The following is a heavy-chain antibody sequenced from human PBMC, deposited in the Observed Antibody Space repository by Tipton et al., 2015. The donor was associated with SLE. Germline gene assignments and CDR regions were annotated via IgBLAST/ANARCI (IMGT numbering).Heavy chain of an antibody. CDR1: GGSFSGFY. V-gene: IGHV4-34*01. CDR3: ARVRRGSGEWYFDL. D-gene: IGHD3-16*01. CDR2: INHSGST. J-gene: IGHJ2*01. Sequence: TLSLTCAVYGGSFSGFYWSWIRQPPGKGLEWIGEINHSGSTNYNPSLKSRVTTSVDTSKNQFSLKLSSVTAADTALYYCARVRRGSGEWYFDLWGRGTPVTVSS.